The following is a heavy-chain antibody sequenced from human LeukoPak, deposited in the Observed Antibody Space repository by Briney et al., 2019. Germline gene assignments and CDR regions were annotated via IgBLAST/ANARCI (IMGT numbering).Heavy chain of an antibody. J-gene: IGHJ4*02. Sequence: ASVKVSCKESGYIFINNYIQWVRQAPGQGLEWVGMIYPRDGSTSYAQNFQGRVTVTRDTSTSTVHMELSGLTSEDTAVYYCARDQEGFDYWGQGTLVTVSS. CDR2: IYPRDGST. CDR1: GYIFINNY. V-gene: IGHV1-46*01. CDR3: ARDQEGFDY.